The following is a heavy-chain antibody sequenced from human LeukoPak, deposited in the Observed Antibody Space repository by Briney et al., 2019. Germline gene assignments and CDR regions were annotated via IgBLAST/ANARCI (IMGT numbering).Heavy chain of an antibody. CDR1: GFSFDSDW. J-gene: IGHJ4*02. CDR3: TRRLDD. Sequence: GGSLRLSCAASGFSFDSDWMDWVRQAPGKGLEWVANIKHDGSEKNYLDSVKGRFTISRDNAQNSLYLQMNGLRVEDTAVYYCTRRLDDWGQGTLVTVSS. D-gene: IGHD3-16*01. CDR2: IKHDGSEK. V-gene: IGHV3-7*01.